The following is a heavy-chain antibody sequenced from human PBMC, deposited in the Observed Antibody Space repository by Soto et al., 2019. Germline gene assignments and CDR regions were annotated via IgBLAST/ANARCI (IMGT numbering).Heavy chain of an antibody. CDR1: GGSISRSSYY. CDR2: IYYSGST. D-gene: IGHD6-19*01. CDR3: ARLPVAAD. V-gene: IGHV4-39*01. J-gene: IGHJ4*02. Sequence: SETLSLTCTVSGGSISRSSYYWGWVRQPPGKGLEWIGSIYYSGSTFYNPSLKSRVTISVDTSKNQFSLRLTSVTAADTAVYCCARLPVAADWGQGTLVTVSS.